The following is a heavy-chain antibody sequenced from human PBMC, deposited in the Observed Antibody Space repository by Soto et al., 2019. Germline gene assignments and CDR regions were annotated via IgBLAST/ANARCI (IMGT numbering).Heavy chain of an antibody. Sequence: EVQLVESGGGLVQPGNSLRLSCAGSGFTFDDYAMHWVRQAPGKGLEWVSGISYNSGSVGYADSVSGRFTISRDRAKKSLNLEMNSLKTEDTAFYFCSISKVGFWRGYYSARAFEHWGQGTLVTVSS. J-gene: IGHJ4*02. D-gene: IGHD3-3*01. CDR2: ISYNSGSV. CDR1: GFTFDDYA. V-gene: IGHV3-9*01. CDR3: SISKVGFWRGYYSARAFEH.